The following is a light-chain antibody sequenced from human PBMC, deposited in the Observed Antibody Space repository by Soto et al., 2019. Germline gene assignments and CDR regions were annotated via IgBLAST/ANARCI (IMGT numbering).Light chain of an antibody. CDR3: QQSNIYPRT. CDR2: AAS. V-gene: IGKV1-39*01. CDR1: QNINRY. Sequence: DIQMTQSPSSLSASVGDRVTITCRASQNINRYLNWYQQKPGNAPKLLIYAASSLQSGVPSRFSGSGSGTDFTLTISTLQPEDFATYYCQQSNIYPRTFGQGTKVEIQ. J-gene: IGKJ1*01.